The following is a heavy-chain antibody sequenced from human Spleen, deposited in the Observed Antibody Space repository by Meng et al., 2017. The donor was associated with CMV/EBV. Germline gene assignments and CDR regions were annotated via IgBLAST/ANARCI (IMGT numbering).Heavy chain of an antibody. CDR1: GGSICGYY. D-gene: IGHD5-24*01. CDR2: INHSRST. J-gene: IGHJ4*02. CDR3: ARRDGRCLNY. V-gene: IGHV4-34*01. Sequence: QVQVQEEGAGLLRPTEPLSLTCPVYGGSICGYYWSWIRQAPGKGLEWIGEINHSRSTNYNLSLKGRVTISVDTSKNQFSLKLSSVTAADTAVYYCARRDGRCLNYWGQGTLVTVSS.